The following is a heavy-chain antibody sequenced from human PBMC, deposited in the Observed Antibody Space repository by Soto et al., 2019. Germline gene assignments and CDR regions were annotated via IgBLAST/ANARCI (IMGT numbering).Heavy chain of an antibody. D-gene: IGHD6-19*01. V-gene: IGHV3-23*01. CDR3: AKADGEQWLIPHLDN. J-gene: IGHJ1*01. CDR2: ISCCGGST. Sequence: XGSLRLSCEASGFNFKKFAMGWVRQAPGEGLEWVSGISCCGGSTFYADSVKGRFSLARDDSKNTLSLQLNSLRVEDTAHYYCAKADGEQWLIPHLDNWGQGTQVTVSS. CDR1: GFNFKKFA.